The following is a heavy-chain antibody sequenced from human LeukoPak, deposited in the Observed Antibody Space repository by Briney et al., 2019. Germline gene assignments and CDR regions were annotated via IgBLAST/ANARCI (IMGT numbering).Heavy chain of an antibody. Sequence: PGGSLRLSCAASGYSFSSHGMIWARQAPGKGLEWVALVWHDGNKKQYPESVKGRFTVSKDNSKNTVYLEINNLRAEDTAVYFCARIYGYSHDYWGQGTLVTVSS. CDR3: ARIYGYSHDY. V-gene: IGHV3-33*01. CDR2: VWHDGNKK. CDR1: GYSFSSHG. D-gene: IGHD3-22*01. J-gene: IGHJ4*02.